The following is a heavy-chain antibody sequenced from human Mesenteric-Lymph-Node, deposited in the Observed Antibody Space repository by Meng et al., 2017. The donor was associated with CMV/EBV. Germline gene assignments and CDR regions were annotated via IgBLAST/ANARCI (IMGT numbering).Heavy chain of an antibody. D-gene: IGHD2-2*01. CDR3: ARAKLGYSSRGGWFDP. V-gene: IGHV1-46*04. CDR2: IDPVDGST. Sequence: VYRFTSYYVHWVRQAPGQGLEWMGIIDPVDGSTTYPQRLKGRVTMTSDTSTTTVYMELSSLRSEDTAVYYCARAKLGYSSRGGWFDPWGQGTLVTVSS. J-gene: IGHJ5*02. CDR1: VYRFTSYY.